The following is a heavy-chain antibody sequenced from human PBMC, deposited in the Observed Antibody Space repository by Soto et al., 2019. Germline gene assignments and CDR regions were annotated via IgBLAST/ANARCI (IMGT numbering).Heavy chain of an antibody. CDR1: GYTLTELS. D-gene: IGHD3-3*01. CDR3: ATTTPDYDFWSGYLKYYFDY. Sequence: ASVKVSCKVSGYTLTELSMHWVRQAPGKELEWMGGFDPEDGETIYAQKFQGRVTMTEDTSTDTAYMELSSLRSEDTAVYYCATTTPDYDFWSGYLKYYFDYWGQGTLVTVSS. V-gene: IGHV1-24*01. CDR2: FDPEDGET. J-gene: IGHJ4*02.